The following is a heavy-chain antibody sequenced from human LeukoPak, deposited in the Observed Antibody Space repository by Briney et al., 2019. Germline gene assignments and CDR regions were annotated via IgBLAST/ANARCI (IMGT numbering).Heavy chain of an antibody. CDR1: GFTFSSYG. Sequence: GGSLRLSCAASGFTFSSYGMHWVRQAPGKGLEWVAVISYDGSNKYYADSVKGRFTISRDNSKNTLYLQMNSLRAEDTAVYYCAKDRGQWLAYWGQGTLVSVSS. CDR3: AKDRGQWLAY. J-gene: IGHJ4*02. V-gene: IGHV3-30*18. D-gene: IGHD6-19*01. CDR2: ISYDGSNK.